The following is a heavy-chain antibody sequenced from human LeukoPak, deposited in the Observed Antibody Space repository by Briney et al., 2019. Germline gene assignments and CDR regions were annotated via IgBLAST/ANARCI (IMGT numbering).Heavy chain of an antibody. CDR2: IYYSGST. CDR3: ASGFYNSSGFYAAFDI. CDR1: SGSISSSSYY. V-gene: IGHV4-39*07. D-gene: IGHD3-22*01. Sequence: SETLSLTCTVSSGSISSSSYYWGWIRQPPGKGLECIGIIYYSGSTYYNPSLKSRVTISVDTSKNQFSLKLSSVTAADTAVYYCASGFYNSSGFYAAFDIWGLGTLVAVSS. J-gene: IGHJ3*02.